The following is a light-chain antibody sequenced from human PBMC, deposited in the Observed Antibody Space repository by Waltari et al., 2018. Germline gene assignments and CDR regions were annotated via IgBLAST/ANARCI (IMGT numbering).Light chain of an antibody. J-gene: IGKJ1*01. V-gene: IGKV4-1*01. Sequence: DIVMTQSPDSLAVSLGERATINCKSSQTVMYFSNNKDYLAWYQQKTGQPPKLLSYWASTRESGVPDRFSGSGSATNFTLTINSLQAEDVAVYWCQQYITSPVTFGQGTKVEIK. CDR2: WAS. CDR3: QQYITSPVT. CDR1: QTVMYFSNNKDY.